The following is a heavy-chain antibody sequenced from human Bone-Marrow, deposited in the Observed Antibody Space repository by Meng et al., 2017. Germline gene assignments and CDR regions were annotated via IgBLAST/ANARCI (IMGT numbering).Heavy chain of an antibody. CDR1: GGSISSYY. V-gene: IGHV4-4*07. D-gene: IGHD3-10*01. CDR3: ARDLFYYYGSGTNPYYYYGMDV. CDR2: IYTSGST. J-gene: IGHJ6*02. Sequence: SETLSLTCTVSGGSISSYYWSWIRQPAGKGLEWIGRIYTSGSTNYNPSLKSRVTMSVDTSKNQFSLKLSSVTAADTAVYYCARDLFYYYGSGTNPYYYYGMDVWGQGTTVTVSS.